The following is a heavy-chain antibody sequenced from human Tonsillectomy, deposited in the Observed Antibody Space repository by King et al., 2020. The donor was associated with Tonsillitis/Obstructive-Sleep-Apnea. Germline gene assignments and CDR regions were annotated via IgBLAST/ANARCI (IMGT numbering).Heavy chain of an antibody. CDR1: GYTFTTYG. V-gene: IGHV1-18*01. CDR2: ISPSNGNT. D-gene: IGHD3-22*01. Sequence: QLVQSGAEVKKPGASVKVSCKASGYTFTTYGISWGRQAPGQGLEWMGWISPSNGNTNSAQKLQGRVTMTTDTSTSTAYMELSSLRSDDTAVYYCARGCMSHYLGSSLDSSAYYTVDYWGQGPLVTVSS. J-gene: IGHJ4*02. CDR3: ARGCMSHYLGSSLDSSAYYTVDY.